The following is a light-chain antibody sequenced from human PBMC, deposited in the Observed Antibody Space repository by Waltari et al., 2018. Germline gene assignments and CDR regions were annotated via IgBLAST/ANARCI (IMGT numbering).Light chain of an antibody. CDR1: SSDVGGYNY. V-gene: IGLV2-14*01. Sequence: QSALTQPASVSGSPGQSITISCTGTSSDVGGYNYVSWYQQHPGKAPKLVIFDVTTRPSVVSNRFSGSKSGNTASLTISGLQAEDEADYYCCSYTGSSTRVFGGGTKLTVL. CDR2: DVT. CDR3: CSYTGSSTRV. J-gene: IGLJ3*02.